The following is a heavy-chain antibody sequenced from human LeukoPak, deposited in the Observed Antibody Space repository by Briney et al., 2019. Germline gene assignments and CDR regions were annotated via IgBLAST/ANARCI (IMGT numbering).Heavy chain of an antibody. CDR1: GFSISNGYY. CDR2: LYNSDSA. J-gene: IGHJ6*03. V-gene: IGHV4-38-2*01. CDR3: ARQHDSYYYYFIDV. Sequence: SETLSLTCAVSGFSISNGYYWVWLRQPPGRLLEWIGSLYNSDSAYYNTSLRSRVSMSVDTSKNQFSLPLSFVTAADTAVYYCARQHDSYYYYFIDVWGSGTTVTVSS.